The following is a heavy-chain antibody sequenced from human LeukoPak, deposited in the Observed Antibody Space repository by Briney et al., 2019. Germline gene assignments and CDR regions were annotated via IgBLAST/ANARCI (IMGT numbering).Heavy chain of an antibody. Sequence: SETLSRTCTVSGVSISSYYWSWVRQPAGKGLEWIGRIYTSGSTNYNPSLKRRVTMSVDTSKNQFSLKLSSVTAADTAVYYCARVGRIAVAGTGGDYYYYYYMDVWGKGTTVTVSS. V-gene: IGHV4-4*07. J-gene: IGHJ6*03. CDR1: GVSISSYY. CDR2: IYTSGST. CDR3: ARVGRIAVAGTGGDYYYYYYMDV. D-gene: IGHD6-19*01.